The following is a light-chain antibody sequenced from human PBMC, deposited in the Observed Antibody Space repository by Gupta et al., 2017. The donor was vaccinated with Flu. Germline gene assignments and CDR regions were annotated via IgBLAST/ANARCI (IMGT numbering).Light chain of an antibody. CDR2: RAS. V-gene: IGKV1-5*03. J-gene: IGKJ2*01. CDR1: HSVSGY. Sequence: PSTLSASVGDRVTITCRASHSVSGYLAWFQQRPGKAPKLLIYRASSLETGVPSRFSGGGSETEFTLTISSLQPEDLATYYCQQDNNYPYTFGQGTKLEI. CDR3: QQDNNYPYT.